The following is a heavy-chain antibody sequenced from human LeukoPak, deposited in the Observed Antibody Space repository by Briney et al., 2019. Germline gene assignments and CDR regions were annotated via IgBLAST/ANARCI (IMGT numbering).Heavy chain of an antibody. Sequence: GESLKISCKGSGYSFTSYWIGWVRQMPGKGLEWMGIIYPGDSDTRYSPSSQGQVTISADKSISTAYLQWSSLKASDTAMYYCARPPQNYYDSSGYDYWGQGTLVTVSS. CDR3: ARPPQNYYDSSGYDY. CDR1: GYSFTSYW. V-gene: IGHV5-51*01. CDR2: IYPGDSDT. J-gene: IGHJ4*02. D-gene: IGHD3-22*01.